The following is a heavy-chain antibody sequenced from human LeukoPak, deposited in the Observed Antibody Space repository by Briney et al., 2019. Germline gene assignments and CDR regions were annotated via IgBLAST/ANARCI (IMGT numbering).Heavy chain of an antibody. CDR2: ISYDGSNK. CDR1: GFTFSSYA. V-gene: IGHV3-30*01. J-gene: IGHJ4*02. D-gene: IGHD6-19*01. Sequence: PGGSLSLSCAASGFTFSSYAVHWVRQAPGKGLEWVAVISYDGSNKYYADSVKGRFTISRDNSKNTLYLQMNSLRAEHTAVYYCARELAAYPFDYWGQETLVTVSS. CDR3: ARELAAYPFDY.